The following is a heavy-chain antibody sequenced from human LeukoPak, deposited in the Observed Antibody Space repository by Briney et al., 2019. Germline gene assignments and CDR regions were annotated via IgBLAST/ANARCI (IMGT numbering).Heavy chain of an antibody. CDR1: GFTFSSYA. D-gene: IGHD6-19*01. CDR2: ISSSGGNT. J-gene: IGHJ4*02. CDR3: ARFVWLDRNFDY. Sequence: GGSLRLSCTASGFTFSSYAMSWVRQAPGKGLEWVSGISSSGGNTYHADSVKGRFTISRDNSKNTLYLQMKSLRAEDTAVYYCARFVWLDRNFDYWGQGTLLTVSS. V-gene: IGHV3-23*01.